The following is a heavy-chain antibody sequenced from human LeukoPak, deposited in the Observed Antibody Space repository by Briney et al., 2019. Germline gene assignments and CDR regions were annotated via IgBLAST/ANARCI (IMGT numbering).Heavy chain of an antibody. CDR2: ISGSGGST. J-gene: IGHJ6*03. D-gene: IGHD1-7*01. CDR1: GFTFSSYA. Sequence: GGSLRLSCAASGFTFSSYAMSWVRQAPRKGLEWVSAISGSGGSTYYADSVKGRFTISRDNSKNTLYLQMNSPRADDTAVYYCAKRRGLELTYYYHMDVWGKGTTVTVSS. CDR3: AKRRGLELTYYYHMDV. V-gene: IGHV3-23*01.